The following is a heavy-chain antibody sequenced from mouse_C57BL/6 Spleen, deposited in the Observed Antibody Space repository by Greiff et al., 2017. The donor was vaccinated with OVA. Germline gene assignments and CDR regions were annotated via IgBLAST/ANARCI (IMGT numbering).Heavy chain of an antibody. CDR1: GYAFSSSW. J-gene: IGHJ4*01. D-gene: IGHD1-1*01. CDR2: IYPGDGDT. V-gene: IGHV1-82*01. CDR3: ARTYYGYAMDY. Sequence: VKLMESGPELVKPGASVKISCKASGYAFSSSWMNWVKQRPGKGLEWIGRIYPGDGDTNYNGKFKGKATLTADKSSSTAYMQLSSLTSEDSAVYFCARTYYGYAMDYWGQGTSVTVSS.